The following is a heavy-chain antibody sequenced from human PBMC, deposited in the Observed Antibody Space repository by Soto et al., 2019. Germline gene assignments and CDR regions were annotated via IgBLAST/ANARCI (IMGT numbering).Heavy chain of an antibody. J-gene: IGHJ3*02. CDR3: ARGEPYCGGECYSGAFDI. CDR1: GGTFSSYA. V-gene: IGHV1-69*13. CDR2: IIPIFGTA. Sequence: ASVKVSCKASGGTFSSYAISWVRQAPGQGLEWMGGIIPIFGTANYAQKFQGRVTITADESTSTAYMELSSLRSEDTAVYYCARGEPYCGGECYSGAFDIWGQGKMVTVSS. D-gene: IGHD2-21*01.